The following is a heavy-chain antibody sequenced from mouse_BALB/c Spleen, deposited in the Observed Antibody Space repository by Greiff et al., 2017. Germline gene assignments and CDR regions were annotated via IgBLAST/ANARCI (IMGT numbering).Heavy chain of an antibody. CDR1: GFTFSSYA. D-gene: IGHD1-1*01. V-gene: IGHV5-9-4*01. CDR3: ARDQGLLRYYFDY. J-gene: IGHJ2*01. Sequence: EVMLVESGGGLVKPGGSLKLSCAASGFTFSSYAMSWVRQSPEKRLEWVAEISSGGSYTYYPDTVTGRFTISRDNAKNTLYLEMSSLRSEDTAMYYCARDQGLLRYYFDYWGQGTTLTVSS. CDR2: ISSGGSYT.